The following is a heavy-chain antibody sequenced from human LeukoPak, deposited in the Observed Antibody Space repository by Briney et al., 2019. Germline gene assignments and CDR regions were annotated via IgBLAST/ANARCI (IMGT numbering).Heavy chain of an antibody. D-gene: IGHD3-3*01. J-gene: IGHJ4*02. CDR3: AKYLNPYYDFWSGYDY. V-gene: IGHV3-23*01. Sequence: GGSLRLSSAASGFTFSSYAMSWVRQAPGKGLEWVSAISGSGDSTYYADSVKGRFTISRDNSKNTLYLQMNSLRAEDTAVYYCAKYLNPYYDFWSGYDYWGQGTLVTVSS. CDR2: ISGSGDST. CDR1: GFTFSSYA.